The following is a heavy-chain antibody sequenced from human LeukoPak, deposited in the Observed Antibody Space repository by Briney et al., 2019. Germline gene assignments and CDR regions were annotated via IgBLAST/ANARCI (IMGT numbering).Heavy chain of an antibody. D-gene: IGHD3-3*01. CDR2: IYYSGST. CDR1: GGSISSGGYY. J-gene: IGHJ4*02. CDR3: ASRYYDFWSGYFDY. Sequence: SETLSLTCTVSGGSISSGGYYWSWIRQHPGKGLEWIGYIYYSGSTYYNPSLKSRVTISVDTSKNQFSLKLCSVTAADTAVYYCASRYYDFWSGYFDYWGQGTLVTVSS. V-gene: IGHV4-31*03.